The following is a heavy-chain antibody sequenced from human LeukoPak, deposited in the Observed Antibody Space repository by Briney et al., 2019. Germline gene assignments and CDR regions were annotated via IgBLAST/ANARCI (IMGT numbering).Heavy chain of an antibody. D-gene: IGHD3/OR15-3a*01. Sequence: ASVKVSYKASGYTLTSYDMNWVRQATGQGLEWLGWMNPNSGNTGYAQNFQGRVTMTMNTSITTAYMELSSLRSEDTAVYYCARALSWTTESYYYMDVWGKGTTVTVSS. CDR2: MNPNSGNT. V-gene: IGHV1-8*01. J-gene: IGHJ6*03. CDR1: GYTLTSYD. CDR3: ARALSWTTESYYYMDV.